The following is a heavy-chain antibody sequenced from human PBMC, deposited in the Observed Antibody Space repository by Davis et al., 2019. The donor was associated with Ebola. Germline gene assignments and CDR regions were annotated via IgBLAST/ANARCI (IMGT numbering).Heavy chain of an antibody. CDR2: IYYSGST. J-gene: IGHJ4*02. CDR1: GGSFSAYY. CDR3: ARLTGPFDY. V-gene: IGHV4-59*01. Sequence: SETLSLTCAVSGGSFSAYYWSWIRQPPGKGLEWIGYIYYSGSTDYNPSLKSRVTMSVDASKNQFSLRLSSVTAADTAVYYCARLTGPFDYWGQGTLVTVSS. D-gene: IGHD1-20*01.